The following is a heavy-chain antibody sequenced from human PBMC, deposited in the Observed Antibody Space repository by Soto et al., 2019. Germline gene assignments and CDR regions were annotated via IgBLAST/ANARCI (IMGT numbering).Heavy chain of an antibody. J-gene: IGHJ4*02. Sequence: SETLSLTCTVSGGSISSGDYYWSWIRQPPGKGLEWIGYIYYSGSTYYNPSLKSRVTISVDTSQNQFSLMLTSVTAADTAVYYCARPRSSGYAGEFDYWGQGTLVTVSS. D-gene: IGHD3-22*01. CDR1: GGSISSGDYY. CDR2: IYYSGST. V-gene: IGHV4-30-4*02. CDR3: ARPRSSGYAGEFDY.